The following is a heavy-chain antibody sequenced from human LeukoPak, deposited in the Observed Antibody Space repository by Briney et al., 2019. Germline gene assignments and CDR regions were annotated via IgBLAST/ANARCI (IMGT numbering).Heavy chain of an antibody. CDR3: ARHSTIAAHWFDP. Sequence: PSETLSLTCAVYGGSFSGYYWSWIRQPPGKGLEWIGEINHSGSTNYNPSLKSRVTISVDTSKNQFSLKLSSVTAADTAVYYCARHSTIAAHWFDPWGQGTLVTVSS. V-gene: IGHV4-34*01. CDR1: GGSFSGYY. CDR2: INHSGST. D-gene: IGHD6-6*01. J-gene: IGHJ5*02.